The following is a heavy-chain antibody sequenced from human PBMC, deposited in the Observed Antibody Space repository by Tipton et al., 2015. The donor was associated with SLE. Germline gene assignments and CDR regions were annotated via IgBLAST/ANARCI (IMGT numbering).Heavy chain of an antibody. V-gene: IGHV3-33*08. Sequence: SLRLSCEVSGFTFRSCGMHWVRQTPGKGLEWVAVVWYDGSTKFYADSVKGRFTISRDNSKSTLYLQMNSLRAEDTAVYFCARSLAYSDYWGQGTLVTVSS. CDR1: GFTFRSCG. J-gene: IGHJ4*02. D-gene: IGHD2-21*01. CDR3: ARSLAYSDY. CDR2: VWYDGSTK.